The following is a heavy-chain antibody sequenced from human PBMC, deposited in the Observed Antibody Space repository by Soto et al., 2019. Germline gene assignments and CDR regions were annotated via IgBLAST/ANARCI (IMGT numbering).Heavy chain of an antibody. CDR2: IYSSGGT. V-gene: IGHV3-66*01. CDR3: ARENGDSDAFDI. J-gene: IGHJ3*02. CDR1: GFTVSSNY. Sequence: EVQLVESGGGLVQPGGSLRLSCAASGFTVSSNYMSWVRQAPGKGLEWVSVIYSSGGTYYADSVKGRFTISRDNPKNTLYLQMNSLRAGDTAVYYCARENGDSDAFDIWGQGTMVTVSS. D-gene: IGHD2-21*01.